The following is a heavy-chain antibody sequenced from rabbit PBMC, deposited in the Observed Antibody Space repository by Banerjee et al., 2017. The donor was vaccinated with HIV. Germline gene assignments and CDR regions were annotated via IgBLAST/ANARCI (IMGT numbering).Heavy chain of an antibody. V-gene: IGHV1S40*01. CDR1: GFSFSSYYY. CDR3: VRDGGYGYAAPFDL. D-gene: IGHD6-1*01. CDR2: IENGSGNT. Sequence: QSLEESGGDLVKPGASLTLTCTASGFSFSSYYYMCWVRQAPGKGPEWITCIENGSGNTYYASWVNGRFTISKTSSTTVTLQMTSLTAADTATYFCVRDGGYGYAAPFDLWGPGTLVTVS. J-gene: IGHJ4*01.